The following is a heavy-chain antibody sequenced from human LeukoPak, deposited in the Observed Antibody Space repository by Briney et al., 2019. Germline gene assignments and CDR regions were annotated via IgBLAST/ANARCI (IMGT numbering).Heavy chain of an antibody. CDR1: GFTFSSYG. CDR2: ISYDGSNK. CDR3: AKDTYGSGSYYYFDY. J-gene: IGHJ4*02. D-gene: IGHD3-10*01. V-gene: IGHV3-30*18. Sequence: GRSLRLSCAASGFTFSSYGMHWVRQAPGKGLEWVAVISYDGSNKYYADSVKGRFTISRDNSKNTLYLQMNSLRAEDTAVYYSAKDTYGSGSYYYFDYWGQGTLVTVSS.